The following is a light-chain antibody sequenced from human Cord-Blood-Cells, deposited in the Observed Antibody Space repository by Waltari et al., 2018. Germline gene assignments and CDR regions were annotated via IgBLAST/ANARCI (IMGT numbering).Light chain of an antibody. CDR2: SNN. J-gene: IGLJ3*02. V-gene: IGLV1-44*01. CDR3: AAWDDSLNGPV. Sequence: QSVLTQPPSASGTPGQRVTISCSGSSSNIGSNTVNCYQQLPGTAPKLLIDSNNRRPSGVPDRFSGSKSGTSASLAISGLQSEDEADYYCAAWDDSLNGPVFGGGTKLTVL. CDR1: SSNIGSNT.